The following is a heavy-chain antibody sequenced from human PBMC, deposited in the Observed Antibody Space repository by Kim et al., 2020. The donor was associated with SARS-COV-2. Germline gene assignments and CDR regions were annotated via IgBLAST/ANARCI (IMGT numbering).Heavy chain of an antibody. CDR3: ARSGLNTVVTKDPGDY. V-gene: IGHV1-18*01. CDR2: INPFNGNT. D-gene: IGHD1-26*01. CDR1: GYSVINYG. Sequence: ASVKVSCKASGYSVINYGIIWVRQAPGQSLEWLGWINPFNGNTIYAQKVQGRITLTTDTSKTTAYMELGSLRSDDTAVYFCARSGLNTVVTKDPGDYWGQGTLVTVSS. J-gene: IGHJ4*02.